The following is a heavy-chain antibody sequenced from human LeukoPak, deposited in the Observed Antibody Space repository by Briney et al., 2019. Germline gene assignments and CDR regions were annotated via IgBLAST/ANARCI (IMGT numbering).Heavy chain of an antibody. J-gene: IGHJ6*03. CDR3: ARSELGYNYHYMDV. CDR2: ISSSSSYI. Sequence: GGSLRLSCAASGFTFSNYNMNWVRQAPGKGPEWVSSISSSSSYIYYADSVKGRFTISRDNAKNSLYLQMNSLRAEDTAVYYCARSELGYNYHYMDVWGKGTTVTISS. D-gene: IGHD3-10*01. CDR1: GFTFSNYN. V-gene: IGHV3-21*01.